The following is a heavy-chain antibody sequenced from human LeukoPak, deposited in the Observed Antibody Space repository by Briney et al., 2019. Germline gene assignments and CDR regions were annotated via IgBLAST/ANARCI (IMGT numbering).Heavy chain of an antibody. V-gene: IGHV3-74*01. CDR3: ARPETQHSSGLDGFDI. J-gene: IGHJ3*02. CDR2: INSDGSRT. D-gene: IGHD6-19*01. Sequence: QPGGSLRLSCAASGFTFSTYWMHWVRQAPGKGLVWVSRINSDGSRTTYADSVKGRFTISRDNAKNTLYLQMNSLRTEDTAVYYCARPETQHSSGLDGFDIWGQGTMVTVSS. CDR1: GFTFSTYW.